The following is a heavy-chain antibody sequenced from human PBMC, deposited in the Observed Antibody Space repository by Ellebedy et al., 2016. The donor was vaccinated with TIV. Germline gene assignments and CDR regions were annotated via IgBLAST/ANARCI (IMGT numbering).Heavy chain of an antibody. CDR2: IYASGST. V-gene: IGHV4-4*07. J-gene: IGHJ6*02. Sequence: GSLRLXCTVSGGSIGSYYWSWIRQPAGRGLEWIGRIYASGSTTYNPSLERRLTMSVDTSKNHFSLRLSSVTAADTAVYFCARSHLGAPRPSPMDVWGQGTTVTVSS. D-gene: IGHD6-6*01. CDR3: ARSHLGAPRPSPMDV. CDR1: GGSIGSYY.